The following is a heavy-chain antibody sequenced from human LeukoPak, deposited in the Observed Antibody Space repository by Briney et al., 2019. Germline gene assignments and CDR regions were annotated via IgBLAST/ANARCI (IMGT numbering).Heavy chain of an antibody. J-gene: IGHJ4*02. CDR2: ISAYNGNT. CDR3: ARGDGYCGGDCYPFFDY. V-gene: IGHV1-18*01. Sequence: GASVKVSCKASGYTFTSYGISWVRQAPGQGLEWMGWISAYNGNTNYAQKRQGRVTMTTDTSTSTAYMELRSLRSDDTAVYYCARGDGYCGGDCYPFFDYWGQGTLVTVSS. CDR1: GYTFTSYG. D-gene: IGHD2-21*02.